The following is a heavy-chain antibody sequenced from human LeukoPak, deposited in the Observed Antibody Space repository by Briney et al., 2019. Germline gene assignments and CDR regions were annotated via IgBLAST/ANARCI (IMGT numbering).Heavy chain of an antibody. CDR1: GFTFSNYA. CDR2: ISYDGRVT. CDR3: ARDLFRGAPDYFDY. V-gene: IGHV3-30*04. J-gene: IGHJ4*02. Sequence: PGGSLRLSCAASGFTFSNYAMSWVRQAPGKGLEWVAVISYDGRVTIHADSVKGRFTISRDQSKNTLYLEMNSLRPEDTAVYYCARDLFRGAPDYFDYWGQGTLVTVSS. D-gene: IGHD3-10*01.